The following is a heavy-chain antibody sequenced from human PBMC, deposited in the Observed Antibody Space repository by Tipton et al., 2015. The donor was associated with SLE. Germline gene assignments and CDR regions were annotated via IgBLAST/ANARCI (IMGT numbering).Heavy chain of an antibody. V-gene: IGHV4-34*01. CDR3: ARIHYYDSSGYYYYFDY. CDR2: SNPSGST. D-gene: IGHD3-22*01. Sequence: TLSLTCAVYGGSFSGYYWSWIRQPPGKGLEWIGESNPSGSTNYNPSLKSRVTISVDTSKNQLSLKLTSVTAADTSVYYCARIHYYDSSGYYYYFDYWGQGTLVTVSS. CDR1: GGSFSGYY. J-gene: IGHJ4*02.